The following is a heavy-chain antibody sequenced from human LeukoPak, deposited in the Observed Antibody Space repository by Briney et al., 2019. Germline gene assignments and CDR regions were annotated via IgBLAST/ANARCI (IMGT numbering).Heavy chain of an antibody. V-gene: IGHV4-59*11. CDR3: ARGQPYGSGSYPY. D-gene: IGHD3-10*01. CDR2: IYYSGST. CDR1: GGSISSHY. J-gene: IGHJ4*02. Sequence: PSETLSLTCTVSGGSISSHYWSWIRQPPGKGLEWIGYIYYSGSTNYNPSLKSRVTISVDTSKNQFSLKLSSVTAADTAVYYCARGQPYGSGSYPYWGQGTLVTVSS.